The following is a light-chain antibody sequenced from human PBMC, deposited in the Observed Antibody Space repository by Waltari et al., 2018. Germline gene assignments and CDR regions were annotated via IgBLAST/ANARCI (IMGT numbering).Light chain of an antibody. V-gene: IGKV3-15*01. CDR2: GAS. J-gene: IGKJ1*01. Sequence: EIVMTQSPATLSVSPGERATLSCRASQSVSSNLAWYQQKPGQAPRLLIYGASTRATGIPARFSGSGSATDFPLTISSLQSEDFAVYYCHQYNNWPPWTFGQGTKVEIK. CDR3: HQYNNWPPWT. CDR1: QSVSSN.